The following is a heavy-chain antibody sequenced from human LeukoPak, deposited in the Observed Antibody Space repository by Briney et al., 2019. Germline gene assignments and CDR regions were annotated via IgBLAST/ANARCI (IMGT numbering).Heavy chain of an antibody. D-gene: IGHD2-2*01. V-gene: IGHV3-23*01. CDR2: ISGSGGST. CDR3: AKDKAVVVPAAMLDV. J-gene: IGHJ6*02. CDR1: GFTFSSYA. Sequence: RQSLRRSCAATGFTFSSYAMSWVRQAPGKGLEWVSAISGSGGSTYYADSVKGRFTISRDNSKNTLYLQMNSLRAEDTAVYYCAKDKAVVVPAAMLDVWGQGTTVTVSS.